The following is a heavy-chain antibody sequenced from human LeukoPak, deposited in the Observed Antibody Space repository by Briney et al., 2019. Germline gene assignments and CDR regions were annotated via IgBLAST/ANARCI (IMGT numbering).Heavy chain of an antibody. V-gene: IGHV3-30*02. J-gene: IGHJ6*03. Sequence: GGSLRLPCAASGFTFSSYGMHWVRQAPGKGLEWVAFIRYDGSNKYYADSVKGRFTISRDNSKNTLYLQMNSLRAEDTAVYYCAKDAAARRSAYMDVWGKGTTVTVSS. CDR3: AKDAAARRSAYMDV. CDR2: IRYDGSNK. CDR1: GFTFSSYG. D-gene: IGHD6-13*01.